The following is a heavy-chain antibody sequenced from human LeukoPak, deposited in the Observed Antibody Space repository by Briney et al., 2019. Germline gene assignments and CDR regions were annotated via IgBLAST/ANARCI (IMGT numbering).Heavy chain of an antibody. CDR2: INPNSGGT. CDR1: GYTFTGYY. CDR3: ARDNNIADSSSWYLIYY. J-gene: IGHJ4*02. V-gene: IGHV1-2*02. D-gene: IGHD6-13*01. Sequence: ASVKVSCKASGYTFTGYYMHWVRQAPGQGLEWMGWINPNSGGTNYAQKFQGRVTMTRDTSISTAYMELSRLRSDDTAVYYCARDNNIADSSSWYLIYYWGQGTLVTVSS.